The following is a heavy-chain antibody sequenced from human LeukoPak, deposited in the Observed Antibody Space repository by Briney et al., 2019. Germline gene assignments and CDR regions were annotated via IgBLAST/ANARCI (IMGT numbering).Heavy chain of an antibody. D-gene: IGHD3-9*01. CDR1: GDSVSSQNGA. J-gene: IGHJ4*02. CDR2: TYYRSKWYN. Sequence: SQTLSLTCVVSGDSVSSQNGAWNWIRQSPSRGLECLGRTYYRSKWYNDYAESMEGRMTISQDTSKNQYSLHLNSVTPDDTAVYYCARDFGTTGWHTFDYWGQGTLVTVSS. V-gene: IGHV6-1*01. CDR3: ARDFGTTGWHTFDY.